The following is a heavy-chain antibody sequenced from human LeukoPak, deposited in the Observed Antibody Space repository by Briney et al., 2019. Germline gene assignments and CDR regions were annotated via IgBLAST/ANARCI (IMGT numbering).Heavy chain of an antibody. J-gene: IGHJ4*02. D-gene: IGHD6-19*01. V-gene: IGHV4-4*07. CDR1: GGSISSYY. CDR3: RRKIAQAGTAGFDF. CDR2: IYSTGST. Sequence: SETLSLTCTVSGGSISSYYWSWIRQPAGKGLEWIGRIYSTGSTNYNPSLKSRVTMSVDTSKNQFSLRLRSVTAADTAVYYCRRKIAQAGTAGFDFWGQGPLVTVS.